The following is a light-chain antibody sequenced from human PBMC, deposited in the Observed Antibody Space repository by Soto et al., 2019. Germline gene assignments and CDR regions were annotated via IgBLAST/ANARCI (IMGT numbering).Light chain of an antibody. CDR3: QQRSYWPQYT. CDR1: QTIGAY. V-gene: IGKV3-11*01. Sequence: VLTQSPATLSLSPGEKATLSCRASQTIGAYLAWYQHKPGQAPRLLIFDASHRASGVPPRFSGSGSGTDCTLTISSLEPEDFAIYYCQQRSYWPQYTFGQGTKLEI. J-gene: IGKJ2*01. CDR2: DAS.